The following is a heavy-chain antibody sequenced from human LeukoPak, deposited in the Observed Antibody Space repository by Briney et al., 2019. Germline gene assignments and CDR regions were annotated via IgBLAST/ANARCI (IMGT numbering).Heavy chain of an antibody. V-gene: IGHV4-39*07. D-gene: IGHD1-26*01. CDR2: IHYTGST. CDR3: ARTGGSFYFYYYMDV. J-gene: IGHJ6*03. Sequence: SETLSLTCTVSGGPIRSSSYNWGWIRQPPGKGLEWIGNIHYTGSTYYNPSLKSRVTISVDTSKNQFSLKLSSVTAADTAVYYCARTGGSFYFYYYMDVWGKGTTVTVSS. CDR1: GGPIRSSSYN.